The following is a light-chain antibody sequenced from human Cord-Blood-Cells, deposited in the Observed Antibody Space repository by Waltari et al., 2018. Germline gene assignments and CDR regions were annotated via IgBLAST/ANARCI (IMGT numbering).Light chain of an antibody. CDR3: AAWDDSLSGRV. CDR1: SSNIGSNY. J-gene: IGLJ3*02. CDR2: RNN. Sequence: QYVLTQPPSASGTPGQRVTISCSGSSSNIGSNYVSWYQQLPGTAPKLLIYRNNQRPSGVPDRFSGSKSGTSASLAISGLRSEDEADYYCAAWDDSLSGRVFGGGTKLTVL. V-gene: IGLV1-47*01.